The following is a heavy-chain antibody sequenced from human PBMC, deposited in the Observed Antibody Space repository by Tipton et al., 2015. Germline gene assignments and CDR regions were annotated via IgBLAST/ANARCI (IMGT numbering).Heavy chain of an antibody. CDR3: ARDPSCSGDHCYGRDNGWLDP. V-gene: IGHV4-39*07. D-gene: IGHD2-15*01. J-gene: IGHJ5*02. CDR2: VNHSGST. Sequence: TLSLTCTVPGGSITSSYYYWGWIRQPPGKGLEWIGEVNHSGSTNYNPSLKSRATISVDTSKNHFSLKLTSVTAADTAVYFCARDPSCSGDHCYGRDNGWLDPWGQGILVAVSS. CDR1: GGSITSSYYY.